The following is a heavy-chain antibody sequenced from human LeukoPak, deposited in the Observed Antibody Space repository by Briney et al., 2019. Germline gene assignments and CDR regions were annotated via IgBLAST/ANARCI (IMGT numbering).Heavy chain of an antibody. CDR3: AALTYYHDSSVPGGDY. V-gene: IGHV3-74*01. J-gene: IGHJ4*02. CDR1: GFTFSSYR. CDR2: ISSDGSRT. D-gene: IGHD3-22*01. Sequence: GESLRLSCAASGFTFSSYRMHWVREAPGKGLEWVSRISSDGSRTSYTDSVKGRYTISRDNAKNTLYLQMNSLRAEDTAVYYCAALTYYHDSSVPGGDYWGQGTLVTVSS.